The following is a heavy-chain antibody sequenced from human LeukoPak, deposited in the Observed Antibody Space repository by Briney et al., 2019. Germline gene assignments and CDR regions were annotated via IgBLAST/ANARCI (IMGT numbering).Heavy chain of an antibody. CDR3: ARGVDPGPWFFDL. V-gene: IGHV1-18*01. CDR2: ISPYNGKT. CDR1: GYTFTSYG. J-gene: IGHJ2*01. Sequence: ASVKVSCKASGYTFTSYGILWVRQAPGQGLEWMGWISPYNGKTNYAQKFRGRVTMTTDTSTTTAYMELRSLMSDDTAVYYCARGVDPGPWFFDLWGCGNLVTVSS.